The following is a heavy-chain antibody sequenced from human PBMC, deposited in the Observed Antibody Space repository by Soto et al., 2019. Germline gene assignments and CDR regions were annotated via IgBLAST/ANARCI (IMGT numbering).Heavy chain of an antibody. V-gene: IGHV3-64*01. J-gene: IGHJ4*02. Sequence: GGSLRLSCAASGFTFSSYAMHWVRQAPGKGLEYVSAISSNGGSTYYANSVKGRFTISRDNSKNTLYLQMGSLRAEDMAVYYCASGLITFGGVIGPFDYWGQGTLVTVSS. CDR2: ISSNGGST. D-gene: IGHD3-16*01. CDR1: GFTFSSYA. CDR3: ASGLITFGGVIGPFDY.